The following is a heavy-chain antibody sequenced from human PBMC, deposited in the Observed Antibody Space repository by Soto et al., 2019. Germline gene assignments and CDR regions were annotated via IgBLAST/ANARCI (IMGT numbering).Heavy chain of an antibody. D-gene: IGHD3-3*01. J-gene: IGHJ4*02. CDR2: ISGSGGST. CDR1: GFTFSSYA. V-gene: IGHV3-23*01. Sequence: EVQLLESGGGLVQPGGSLRLSCAASGFTFSSYAMSWVRQAPGKGLEWVSAISGSGGSTYYADSVKGRFTISRDNSKNTLYLQMNSLRAEDTAVYYCAKDLPDTYYDVWSGYYFDYWGQGTLVTVSS. CDR3: AKDLPDTYYDVWSGYYFDY.